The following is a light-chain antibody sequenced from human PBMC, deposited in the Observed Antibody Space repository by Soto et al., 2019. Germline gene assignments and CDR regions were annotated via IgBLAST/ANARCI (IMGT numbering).Light chain of an antibody. Sequence: DIQMTQSPSTVSASVGDRVTVTCRASQSVNVWLAWYQQKPGKPPKVLIYGASNLQSGVPPRFSGSGSGTDFTLAISSLQPEDSATYYCLQDINYPWTFGQGSKVDI. V-gene: IGKV1-5*01. CDR3: LQDINYPWT. CDR2: GAS. CDR1: QSVNVW. J-gene: IGKJ1*01.